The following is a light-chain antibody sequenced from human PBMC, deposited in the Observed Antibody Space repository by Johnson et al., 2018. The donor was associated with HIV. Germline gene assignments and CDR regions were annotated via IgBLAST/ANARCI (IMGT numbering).Light chain of an antibody. CDR1: SSNIGNNY. J-gene: IGLJ1*01. CDR3: GTWDNSLSTGGV. V-gene: IGLV1-51*02. Sequence: QSVLTQPPPMSAAPGQQVTISCSGSSSNIGNNYVSWYQQLPGTAPKLLIYENNKRPSGIPDRFSGSKSGTSATLGITGLQPGDEADYYCGTWDNSLSTGGVFGTGTKVTVL. CDR2: ENN.